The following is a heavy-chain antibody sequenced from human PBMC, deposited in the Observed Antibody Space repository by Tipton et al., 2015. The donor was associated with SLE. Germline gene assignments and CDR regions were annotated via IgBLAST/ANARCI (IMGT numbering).Heavy chain of an antibody. J-gene: IGHJ4*02. D-gene: IGHD3-3*01. CDR3: ARDSRGYYTGMFDY. V-gene: IGHV4-31*03. Sequence: TLSLTCTFSGGSISNSNSFWTWIRQLPGKGLEYIGSMYYNGRTDYYNPSLESRVSISLDTSKNQFSLKLSSVTAADTAVYYCARDSRGYYTGMFDYWGQGILVSVSS. CDR2: MYYNGRT. CDR1: GGSISNSNSF.